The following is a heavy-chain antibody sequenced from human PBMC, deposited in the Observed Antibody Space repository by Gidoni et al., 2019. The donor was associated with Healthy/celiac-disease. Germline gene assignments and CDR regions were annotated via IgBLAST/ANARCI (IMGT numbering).Heavy chain of an antibody. CDR1: GFTFSSYA. V-gene: IGHV3-23*01. J-gene: IGHJ4*02. D-gene: IGHD3-22*01. CDR2: ISGRGGST. CDR3: AKDRGYYDSSGYYHLPDDY. Sequence: EVQLLESGGGVVQPGGSLSLSCAASGFTFSSYAMSWVRQAPGKGLEWVSAISGRGGSTYCADSVKGRFTISRDNSKNTLYLQMNSLRAEDTAVYYCAKDRGYYDSSGYYHLPDDYWGQGTLVTVSS.